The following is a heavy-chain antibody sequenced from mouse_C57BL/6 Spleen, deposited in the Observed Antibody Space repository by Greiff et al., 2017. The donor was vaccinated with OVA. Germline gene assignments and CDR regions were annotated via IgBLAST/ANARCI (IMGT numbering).Heavy chain of an antibody. CDR2: IDPENGDT. Sequence: EVKLQESGAELVRPGASVKLSCTASGFNIKDDYMHWVKQRPEQGLEWIGWIDPENGDTEYASKFQGKATITADTSSNTAYLQLSSLTSEDTAVYYCTRKYDGSSYNYFDYWGQGTTLTVSS. D-gene: IGHD1-1*01. CDR3: TRKYDGSSYNYFDY. CDR1: GFNIKDDY. V-gene: IGHV14-4*01. J-gene: IGHJ2*01.